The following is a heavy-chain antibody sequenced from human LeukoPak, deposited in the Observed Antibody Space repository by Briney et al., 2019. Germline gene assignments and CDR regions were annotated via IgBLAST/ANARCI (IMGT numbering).Heavy chain of an antibody. D-gene: IGHD3-3*01. Sequence: DSVKLSCKASGYTFTSYDINWVRQATGQGLEWMGSIKPNSGNTVYGQKFQGRVTIARDTSTNTTYSELGSLRSEDTSMDDWASATRPFWSGYLSVAGGYYMDVWGKGTTVTVSS. CDR2: IKPNSGNT. CDR3: ASATRPFWSGYLSVAGGYYMDV. CDR1: GYTFTSYD. V-gene: IGHV1-8*01. J-gene: IGHJ6*03.